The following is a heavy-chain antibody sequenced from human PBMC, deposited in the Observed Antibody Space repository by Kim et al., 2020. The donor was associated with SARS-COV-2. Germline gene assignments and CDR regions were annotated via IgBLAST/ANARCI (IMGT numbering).Heavy chain of an antibody. Sequence: ASVKVSCKTSGYKFTSNHVHWVRQAPGQGFEWMGIFKLNSGITAYAQKFQGRVTVSVDTSTSTVYMEVTRLRSEDTAVYYCARDNNRWGMDVWGQGTTVT. D-gene: IGHD3-16*01. CDR3: ARDNNRWGMDV. V-gene: IGHV1-46*01. J-gene: IGHJ6*02. CDR2: FKLNSGIT. CDR1: GYKFTSNH.